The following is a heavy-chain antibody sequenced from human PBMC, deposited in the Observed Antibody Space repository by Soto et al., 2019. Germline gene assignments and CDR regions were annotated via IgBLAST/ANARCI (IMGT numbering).Heavy chain of an antibody. CDR1: GFTFSSYG. J-gene: IGHJ6*02. D-gene: IGHD2-2*01. CDR3: AKDQSQYVERDYYYGMDV. Sequence: GGSLRLSCAASGFTFSSYGMHWVRQAPGKGLEWVAVISYDGSNKYYADSVKGRFTTSRDNSKNTLYLQMNSLRAEDTAVYYCAKDQSQYVERDYYYGMDVWGQGTTVTVSS. CDR2: ISYDGSNK. V-gene: IGHV3-30*18.